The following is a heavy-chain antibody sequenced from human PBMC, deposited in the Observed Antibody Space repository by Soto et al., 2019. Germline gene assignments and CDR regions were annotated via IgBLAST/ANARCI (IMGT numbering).Heavy chain of an antibody. J-gene: IGHJ6*02. CDR2: ISSSSSYT. D-gene: IGHD3-3*01. Sequence: GGSLRLSCAASGFTFSDYYMSWIRQAPGKGLEWVSYISSSSSYTNYADSVKGRFTISRDNAKNSLYLQMNSLRAEDTAVYYCARDENYDFWSGYPPPSYGMDVWGQGTTVTVSS. CDR3: ARDENYDFWSGYPPPSYGMDV. CDR1: GFTFSDYY. V-gene: IGHV3-11*06.